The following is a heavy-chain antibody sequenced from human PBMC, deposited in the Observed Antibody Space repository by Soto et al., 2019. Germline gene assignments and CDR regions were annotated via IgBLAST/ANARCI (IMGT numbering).Heavy chain of an antibody. CDR2: VTYNGSNT. J-gene: IGHJ4*02. D-gene: IGHD5-18*01. V-gene: IGHV3-30*04. CDR3: AIEPVERNGYYHLDY. Sequence: QVQLDEFGGGVVQPGTSLRLSCAASGVTFSRYAMHWVRQAPGKGLEWVAVVTYNGSNTYYADSVKGRFTISRDNPRNTQVLQMTSLKPEDTAVYYCAIEPVERNGYYHLDYRGQGTLVNLFS. CDR1: GVTFSRYA.